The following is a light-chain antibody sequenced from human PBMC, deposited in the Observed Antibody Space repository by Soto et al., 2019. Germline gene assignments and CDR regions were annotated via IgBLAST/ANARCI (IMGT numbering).Light chain of an antibody. CDR1: QTVLSSSNNKNY. V-gene: IGKV4-1*01. J-gene: IGKJ1*01. CDR3: QQYYGSHPWT. CDR2: WAS. Sequence: DIVMTQSPDSLALSLGGRAPINCKSSQTVLSSSNNKNYLAWSQQKQGQTPNVIIYWASTRNYGVPARFRGSGSGTDFNLTISSIQAEDVAVYYCQQYYGSHPWTFGQGTKVDIK.